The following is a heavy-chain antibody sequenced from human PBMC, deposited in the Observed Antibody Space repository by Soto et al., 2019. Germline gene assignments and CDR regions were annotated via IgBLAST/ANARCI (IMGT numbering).Heavy chain of an antibody. V-gene: IGHV1-45*02. D-gene: IGHD3-10*01. Sequence: ASVKVSCKASGYTFTYRYLHWARQAPGQALEWMGWITPFNGNTNYAQKFQDRVTITRDRSMSTAYMELSSLRSEDTAMYYCARGARITMVRGLQSGMDVWGQGTTVTVSS. J-gene: IGHJ6*02. CDR3: ARGARITMVRGLQSGMDV. CDR1: GYTFTYRY. CDR2: ITPFNGNT.